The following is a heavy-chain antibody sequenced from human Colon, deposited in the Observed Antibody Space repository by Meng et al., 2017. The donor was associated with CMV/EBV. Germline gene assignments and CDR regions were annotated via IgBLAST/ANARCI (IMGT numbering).Heavy chain of an antibody. CDR1: GFSLSTSGVS. V-gene: IGHV2-5*01. Sequence: SGPTLVKPTQTLTLTGTFSGFSLSTSGVSVGWIRQPPGKALEWLALIYWNDDKRYSPSLKSRLTITKDTSENQVVLTMTNIDPVDTATYYCAHNTIAPRTYYYYGMDVWGQGTTVTVSS. D-gene: IGHD6-6*01. CDR3: AHNTIAPRTYYYYGMDV. J-gene: IGHJ6*02. CDR2: IYWNDDK.